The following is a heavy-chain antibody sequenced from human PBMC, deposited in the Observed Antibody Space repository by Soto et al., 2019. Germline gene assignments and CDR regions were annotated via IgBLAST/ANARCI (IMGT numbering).Heavy chain of an antibody. CDR3: AKDTATAIPSNYCCGMDV. CDR1: GFIFSTYG. V-gene: IGHV3-30*18. CDR2: ISYDGRNK. Sequence: QMQLVESGGGVVQPGRSLRVSCEASGFIFSTYGMHWVRQAPGKGLEWVAVISYDGRNKYYADSVRGRFTISRDNSKNKLHLQMNSLRGEDTAVYYCAKDTATAIPSNYCCGMDVWGQGTTVTVSS. D-gene: IGHD5-18*01. J-gene: IGHJ6*02.